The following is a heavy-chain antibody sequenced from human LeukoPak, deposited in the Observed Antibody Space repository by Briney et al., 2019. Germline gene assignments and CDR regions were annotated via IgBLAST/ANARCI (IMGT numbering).Heavy chain of an antibody. D-gene: IGHD3-16*01. J-gene: IGHJ3*02. CDR2: ISSSGSTV. V-gene: IGHV3-11*04. CDR3: AALVTFDAFDI. Sequence: GGSLRLSCAASGFTFSDYYMSWIRQAPGKGLEWVSYISSSGSTVYYADPVKGRFTISRDNAKNSLYLQMNSLRAEDTAVYYCAALVTFDAFDIWGQGTMVTVSS. CDR1: GFTFSDYY.